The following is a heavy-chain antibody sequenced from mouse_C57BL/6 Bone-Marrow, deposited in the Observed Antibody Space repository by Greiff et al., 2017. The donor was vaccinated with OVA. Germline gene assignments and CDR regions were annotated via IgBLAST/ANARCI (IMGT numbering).Heavy chain of an antibody. CDR3: ASRFITTVVEYFDV. J-gene: IGHJ1*03. Sequence: EVQLQQSGPELVKPGASVKISCKASGYTFTDYYMNWVKQSHGKSLEWIGDINPNNGGTSYNQKFKGKATMTVDKSSSTAYMELRSLTSEDSAVYYCASRFITTVVEYFDVWGTGTTVTVSS. CDR2: INPNNGGT. CDR1: GYTFTDYY. D-gene: IGHD1-1*01. V-gene: IGHV1-26*01.